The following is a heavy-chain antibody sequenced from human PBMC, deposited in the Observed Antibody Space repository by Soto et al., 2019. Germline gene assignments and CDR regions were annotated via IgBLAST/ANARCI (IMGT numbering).Heavy chain of an antibody. CDR2: ISYDGSNK. CDR1: GFTFSSYG. J-gene: IGHJ3*02. D-gene: IGHD3-3*01. CDR3: AKGLTIFGVNDAFDI. Sequence: VQLVESGGGVVQPGRSLRLSCAASGFTFSSYGMHWVHQAPGKGLEWVAVISYDGSNKYYADSVKGRFTISRDNSNNTLYLQMNSLRAEDTAVYYCAKGLTIFGVNDAFDIWGQGTMVTVSS. V-gene: IGHV3-30*18.